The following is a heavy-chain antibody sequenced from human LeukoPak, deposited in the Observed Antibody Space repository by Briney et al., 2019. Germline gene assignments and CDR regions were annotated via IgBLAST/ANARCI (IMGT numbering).Heavy chain of an antibody. Sequence: SETLTLTCTVSGGSISSSSYYWGWIRQPPGKGLEWIGSIFYSGSTYYNPSLESRVTISVDTSKNQFSLKLSSVTAADTAVYYCARQFYYDSGGSHYWGQGTLVTVSS. CDR1: GGSISSSSYY. V-gene: IGHV4-39*01. CDR3: ARQFYYDSGGSHY. D-gene: IGHD3-22*01. CDR2: IFYSGST. J-gene: IGHJ4*02.